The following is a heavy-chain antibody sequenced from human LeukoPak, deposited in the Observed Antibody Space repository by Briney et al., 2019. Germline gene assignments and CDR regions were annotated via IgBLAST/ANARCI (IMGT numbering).Heavy chain of an antibody. CDR2: ISGSGGST. CDR3: ARDPGSLGAFDI. V-gene: IGHV3-23*01. CDR1: GFTFSSYA. D-gene: IGHD2-15*01. Sequence: PGGSLRLSCAASGFTFSSYAMSWVRQAPGKGLEWVSAISGSGGSTYYADSVKGRFTISRDNSKNTLYLQVNSLRAEDTAVYYCARDPGSLGAFDIWGQGTMVTVSS. J-gene: IGHJ3*02.